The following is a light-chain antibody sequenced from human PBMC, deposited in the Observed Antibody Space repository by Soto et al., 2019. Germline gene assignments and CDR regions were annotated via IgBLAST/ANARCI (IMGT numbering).Light chain of an antibody. CDR3: QQYDDSPGT. V-gene: IGKV3-20*01. CDR1: QSVSISY. CDR2: GAS. J-gene: IGKJ1*01. Sequence: IVLTQSPGTLPLSPGDRATLSCRASQSVSISYLAWYQQKPGQAPRLLIYGASNRATAIPDRFSGSGSGTDFTLTISRLEPEDFAVYYCQQYDDSPGTFGQGTKVEIK.